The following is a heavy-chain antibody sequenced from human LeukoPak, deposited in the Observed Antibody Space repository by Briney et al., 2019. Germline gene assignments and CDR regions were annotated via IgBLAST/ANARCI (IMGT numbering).Heavy chain of an antibody. J-gene: IGHJ6*02. CDR1: GFTFSSSL. V-gene: IGHV3-74*01. D-gene: IGHD3-10*01. CDR3: ARGPMVRGAYGMDV. Sequence: GGSLRLSCAASGFTFSSSLMLWVRQAPGKGLLWVSRINTDGSSTSYADSVKGRFTISRDNAENTLYLQMNSLRAEDTAVYYCARGPMVRGAYGMDVWGQGTTVTVSS. CDR2: INTDGSST.